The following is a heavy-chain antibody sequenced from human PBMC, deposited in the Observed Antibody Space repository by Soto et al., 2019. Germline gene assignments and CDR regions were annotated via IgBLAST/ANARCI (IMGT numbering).Heavy chain of an antibody. CDR2: IKQDGSEK. J-gene: IGHJ6*02. CDR1: GFTFSSYW. V-gene: IGHV3-7*01. Sequence: EVQLVESGGGLVQPGGSLRLSCAASGFTFSSYWMSWVRQAPGKGLEWVANIKQDGSEKYYVDSVKGRFTISRDNAKNSLYLQMNSLRAEDTAVYYCARGAPANWNDVDYYYGMDVWGQGTTVTVSS. D-gene: IGHD1-20*01. CDR3: ARGAPANWNDVDYYYGMDV.